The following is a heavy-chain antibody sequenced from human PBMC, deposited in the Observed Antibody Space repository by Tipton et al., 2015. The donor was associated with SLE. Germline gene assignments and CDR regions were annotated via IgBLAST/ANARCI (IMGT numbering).Heavy chain of an antibody. CDR3: ARLYYYDSSGALPAFDI. Sequence: SLRLSCAASGFTFSSYAMHWVRQAPGKGLEWVAVISYDGSNKYYADSVKGRFTISRDNSKNTLYLQMNSLRAEDTAVYYCARLYYYDSSGALPAFDIWGQGTMVTVSS. J-gene: IGHJ3*02. CDR2: ISYDGSNK. CDR1: GFTFSSYA. D-gene: IGHD3-22*01. V-gene: IGHV3-30*04.